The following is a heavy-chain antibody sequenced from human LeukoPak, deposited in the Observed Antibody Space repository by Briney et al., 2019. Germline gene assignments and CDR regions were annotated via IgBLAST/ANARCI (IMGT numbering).Heavy chain of an antibody. V-gene: IGHV5-51*01. CDR3: ARLSPTCSSTSRYYDY. CDR1: GYSFTNYW. J-gene: IGHJ4*02. D-gene: IGHD2-2*01. CDR2: IYPGDSDT. Sequence: GESLKISCKGPGYSFTNYWIGWVRQMPGKGLEWMGIIYPGDSDTRYSPSFQGQVTISADKSISTAYLQWSSLKASDTAMYYCARLSPTCSSTSRYYDYWGQGTLVTVSS.